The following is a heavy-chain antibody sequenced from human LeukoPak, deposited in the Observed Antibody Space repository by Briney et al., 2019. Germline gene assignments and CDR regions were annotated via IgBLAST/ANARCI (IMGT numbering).Heavy chain of an antibody. J-gene: IGHJ6*02. D-gene: IGHD6-13*01. CDR2: ISWNSGSI. CDR3: AKDNIAAAGTTRWYYGMDV. V-gene: IGHV3-9*01. CDR1: GFTFSSYA. Sequence: GGSLRLSCAASGFTFSSYAMSWVRQAPGKGLEWVSGISWNSGSIGYADSVKGRFTISRDNAKNSLYLQMNSLRAEDTALYYCAKDNIAAAGTTRWYYGMDVWGQGTTVTVSS.